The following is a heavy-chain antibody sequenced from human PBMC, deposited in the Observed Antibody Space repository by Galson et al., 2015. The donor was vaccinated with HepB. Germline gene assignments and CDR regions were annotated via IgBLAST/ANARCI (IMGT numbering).Heavy chain of an antibody. V-gene: IGHV3-15*01. J-gene: IGHJ6*02. D-gene: IGHD3-22*01. CDR1: GFTFRNAW. CDR3: TTDPPNYYDSSGYYYRGYYYYGMDV. Sequence: SLRLSCAASGFTFRNAWMSWVRQAPGKGLEWVGRIKSKTDGGTTDYAAPVKGRFTISRDDSKNTLYLQMNSLKTEDTAVYYCTTDPPNYYDSSGYYYRGYYYYGMDVWGQGTTVTVSS. CDR2: IKSKTDGGTT.